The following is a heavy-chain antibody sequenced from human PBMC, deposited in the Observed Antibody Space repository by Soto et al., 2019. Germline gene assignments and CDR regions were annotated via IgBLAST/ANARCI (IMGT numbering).Heavy chain of an antibody. CDR1: GFTFSSYS. CDR3: ARDPTTGSGYYFSGYYYGMDV. D-gene: IGHD3-22*01. J-gene: IGHJ6*02. Sequence: GGSLRLSCAASGFTFSSYSMNWVRQAPGKGLEWVSYISSSSSTIYYADSVKGRFTISRDNAKNSLYLQMNSLRDEDTAVYYCARDPTTGSGYYFSGYYYGMDVWGQGTTVTVSS. V-gene: IGHV3-48*02. CDR2: ISSSSSTI.